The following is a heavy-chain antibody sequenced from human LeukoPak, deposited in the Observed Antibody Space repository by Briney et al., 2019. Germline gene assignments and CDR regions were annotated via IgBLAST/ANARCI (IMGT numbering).Heavy chain of an antibody. D-gene: IGHD5-18*01. Sequence: SETLSLTCTVSGASMSHGFNYWGWIRQPPGKGLEWIGSIFFTGPTYYNPSLQSRLTISADSSKNQFSLRVTSVTAADTALYYCARQHNTARVGAFDVWGQGTMVVVSS. V-gene: IGHV4-39*01. CDR2: IFFTGPT. CDR3: ARQHNTARVGAFDV. CDR1: GASMSHGFNY. J-gene: IGHJ3*01.